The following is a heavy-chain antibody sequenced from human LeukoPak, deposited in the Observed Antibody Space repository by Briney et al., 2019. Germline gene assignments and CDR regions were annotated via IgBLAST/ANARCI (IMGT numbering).Heavy chain of an antibody. Sequence: SETLSLICTVSGGSMSGYYWTWIRLPAGKGLEWIGRIHSSGATNSDPSLRSRVTMSIDTSKNHFSLNLKSVTAADTAVYYCARDRGSPTCSTSCYFNYWGQGTLVTVSS. D-gene: IGHD2-2*01. CDR3: ARDRGSPTCSTSCYFNY. V-gene: IGHV4-4*07. J-gene: IGHJ4*02. CDR1: GGSMSGYY. CDR2: IHSSGAT.